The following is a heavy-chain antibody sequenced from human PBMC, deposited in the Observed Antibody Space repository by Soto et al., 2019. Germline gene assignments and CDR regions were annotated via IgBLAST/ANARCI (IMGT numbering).Heavy chain of an antibody. D-gene: IGHD6-19*01. CDR3: ARAIAVAANWFDP. J-gene: IGHJ5*02. CDR1: GDSISSYY. CDR2: LYYSGST. Sequence: SETLSLTCTVSGDSISSYYWSWIRQPPGKGLEWIGYLYYSGSTNYNPSLKSRVTISVDTSKNQFSLKLSSVTAADTAVYYCARAIAVAANWFDPWGQGTLVTVSS. V-gene: IGHV4-59*01.